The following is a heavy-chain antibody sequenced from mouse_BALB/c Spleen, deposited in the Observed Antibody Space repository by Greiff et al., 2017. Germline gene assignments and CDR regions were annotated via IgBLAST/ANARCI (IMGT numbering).Heavy chain of an antibody. CDR1: GFTFSSYA. J-gene: IGHJ1*01. CDR3: ARHWRSTTVNWYFDV. V-gene: IGHV5-9-3*01. CDR2: ISSGGSYT. Sequence: EVKLQESGGGLVKPGGSLKLSCAASGFTFSSYAMSWVRQTPEKRLEWVATISSGGSYTYYPDSVKGRFTISRDNAKNTLYLQMSSLRSEDTAMYYCARHWRSTTVNWYFDVWGAGTTVTVSS. D-gene: IGHD1-1*01.